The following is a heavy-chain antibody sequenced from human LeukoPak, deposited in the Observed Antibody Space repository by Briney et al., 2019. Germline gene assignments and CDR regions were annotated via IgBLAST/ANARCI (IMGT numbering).Heavy chain of an antibody. CDR1: GFTSSNYA. CDR2: ISYDGSNK. J-gene: IGHJ4*02. D-gene: IGHD2-21*02. CDR3: ARAAYCGGGCYYYFDY. V-gene: IGHV3-30-3*01. Sequence: GGSLRLSCEASGFTSSNYAIHWVRQAPGKGLEWVAFISYDGSNKYYADSVKGRFTISRDNSKNTLYLQMNSLRTEDTAVFYCARAAYCGGGCYYYFDYWGQGTLVTVSS.